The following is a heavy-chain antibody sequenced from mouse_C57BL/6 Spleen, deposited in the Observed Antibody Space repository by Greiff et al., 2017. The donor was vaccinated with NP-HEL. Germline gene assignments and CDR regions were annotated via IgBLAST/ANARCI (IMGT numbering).Heavy chain of an antibody. CDR2: ISDGGSYT. CDR1: GFTFSSYA. J-gene: IGHJ4*01. D-gene: IGHD4-1*01. CDR3: ARDGTGYAMDY. Sequence: VQLKESGGGLVKPGGSLKLSCAASGFTFSSYAMSWVRQTPEKRLEWVATISDGGSYTYYPDNVKGRFTISRDNAKNNLYLQMSHLKSEDTAMYYCARDGTGYAMDYWGQGTSVTVSS. V-gene: IGHV5-4*01.